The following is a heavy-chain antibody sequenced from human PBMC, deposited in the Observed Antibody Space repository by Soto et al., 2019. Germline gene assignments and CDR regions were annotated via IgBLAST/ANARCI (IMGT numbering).Heavy chain of an antibody. CDR2: ISDDGRDK. CDR1: GFTFSSYG. D-gene: IGHD6-13*01. Sequence: QVQLVESGGGVVQPGRSLRLSCAASGFTFSSYGMHWVRQAPGKGLEWVAVISDDGRDKHHAGPVKGRFTITRDNSKNRLYLIMDSLRPEDSAVYYCAKDRNRGAAVYCFDYWGQGTLVAVSS. CDR3: AKDRNRGAAVYCFDY. V-gene: IGHV3-30*18. J-gene: IGHJ4*02.